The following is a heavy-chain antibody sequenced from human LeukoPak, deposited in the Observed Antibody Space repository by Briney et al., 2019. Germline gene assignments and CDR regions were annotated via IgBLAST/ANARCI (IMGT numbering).Heavy chain of an antibody. CDR2: INPSGGST. CDR1: GYTFTSYY. Sequence: GASVKVSCKASGYTFTSYYMHWVRQAPGQGLEWMGIINPSGGSTSYAQKFQGRVTMARDTSTSTVYMELSSLRSEDTAVYYCARQPVVVPGDTVTTIDYWGQGTLVTVSS. CDR3: ARQPVVVPGDTVTTIDY. V-gene: IGHV1-46*01. D-gene: IGHD4-17*01. J-gene: IGHJ4*02.